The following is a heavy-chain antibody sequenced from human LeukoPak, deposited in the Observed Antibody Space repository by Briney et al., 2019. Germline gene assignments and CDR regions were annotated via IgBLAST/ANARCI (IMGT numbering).Heavy chain of an antibody. CDR3: AREGNHYDMYV. Sequence: PGGSLRLPCAASGFTVSSNYMSWVGQAPGKGLEWVSVIFSGGTTYYADSVKGRFTISRDNSKNTLYLQMNSLRAEDTAVYYRAREGNHYDMYVWGQGTTVTVSS. CDR1: GFTVSSNY. D-gene: IGHD4-23*01. CDR2: IFSGGTT. J-gene: IGHJ6*02. V-gene: IGHV3-53*01.